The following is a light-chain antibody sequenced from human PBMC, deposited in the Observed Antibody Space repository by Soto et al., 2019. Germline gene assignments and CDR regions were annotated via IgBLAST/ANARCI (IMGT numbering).Light chain of an antibody. J-gene: IGKJ5*01. Sequence: EIVLTQSPGTLSLSPGERATLSCRANQSVSSSYLAWYQQKPGQAPRLLIYGASNRATGIPDRFSGSGSGTDFTLTISRLEPEDFAVYYCQQCDNSKITFGQGTRLEI. V-gene: IGKV3-20*01. CDR3: QQCDNSKIT. CDR1: QSVSSSY. CDR2: GAS.